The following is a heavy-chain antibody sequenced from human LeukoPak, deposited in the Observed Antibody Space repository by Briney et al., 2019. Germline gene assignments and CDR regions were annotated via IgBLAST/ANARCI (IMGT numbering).Heavy chain of an antibody. Sequence: GGSLRLSCAASGFTFSSYAMTWVRQAPGKGLEWVSAITGSGGSTYYADSVKGRFTISRDNSKNTLYLQMNSLRAEDTAVYYCARVMGRYCSSTSCYVDYWGQGTLVTVSS. J-gene: IGHJ4*02. V-gene: IGHV3-23*01. CDR3: ARVMGRYCSSTSCYVDY. CDR1: GFTFSSYA. CDR2: ITGSGGST. D-gene: IGHD2-2*01.